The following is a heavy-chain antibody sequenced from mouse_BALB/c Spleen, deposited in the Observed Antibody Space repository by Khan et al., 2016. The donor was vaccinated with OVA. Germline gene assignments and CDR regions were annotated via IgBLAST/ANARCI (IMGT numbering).Heavy chain of an antibody. CDR1: GFTFTNYG. V-gene: IGHV9-3-1*01. J-gene: IGHJ4*01. CDR2: INTYTGEP. Sequence: QIQLVQSGPELKKPGETVQISCKASGFTFTNYGMNWVKQAPGKGLKWMGWINTYTGEPTFADDFKGRFAFSLETSASTAYLQINSLKNEDTTTXFCGRVGYNGAMDCWGQGTSVTVSS. CDR3: GRVGYNGAMDC. D-gene: IGHD2-14*01.